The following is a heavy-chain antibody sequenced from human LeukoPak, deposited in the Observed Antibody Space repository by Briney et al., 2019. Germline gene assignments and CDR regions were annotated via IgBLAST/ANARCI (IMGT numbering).Heavy chain of an antibody. J-gene: IGHJ6*02. CDR1: GFTFSSYW. CDR2: INSDGSST. D-gene: IGHD3-22*01. Sequence: PGGSQRLSCAASGFTFSSYWMHWVRQAPGKGLVWVSRINSDGSSTSYADSVKGRFTISRDNAKNTLYLQMNSLRAEDTAVYYCARGGYYYDSSGYYYVENYYYGMDVWGQGTTVTVSS. CDR3: ARGGYYYDSSGYYYVENYYYGMDV. V-gene: IGHV3-74*01.